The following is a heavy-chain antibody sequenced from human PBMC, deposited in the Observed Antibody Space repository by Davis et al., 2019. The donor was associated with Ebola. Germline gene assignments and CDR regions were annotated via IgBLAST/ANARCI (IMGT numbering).Heavy chain of an antibody. J-gene: IGHJ5*02. CDR3: AREDILGYCSSTSCYAVPWFDP. CDR1: GYTFTSYD. D-gene: IGHD2-2*01. V-gene: IGHV1-8*01. CDR2: MNPNSGNT. Sequence: ASVKVSCKASGYTFTSYDINWVRQATGQGLEWMGWMNPNSGNTGYAQKFQGRVTMTRNTSISTAYMELSSLRDEDTAVYYCAREDILGYCSSTSCYAVPWFDPWGQGTLVTVSS.